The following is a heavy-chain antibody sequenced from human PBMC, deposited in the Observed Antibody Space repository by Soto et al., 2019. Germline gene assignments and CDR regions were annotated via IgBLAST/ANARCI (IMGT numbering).Heavy chain of an antibody. J-gene: IGHJ4*02. CDR1: GDSFSRSS. CDR2: FIPMLGIA. D-gene: IGHD3-22*01. Sequence: SVKVSCKASGDSFSRSSFRWVRQAPGQRVEWMGRFIPMLGIANYAQTFQGRVTITADKSTSTAYMDLSSLRSEDTAVYYCARATYYYGRSGYLYYFDYWGQGALVTVSS. V-gene: IGHV1-69*04. CDR3: ARATYYYGRSGYLYYFDY.